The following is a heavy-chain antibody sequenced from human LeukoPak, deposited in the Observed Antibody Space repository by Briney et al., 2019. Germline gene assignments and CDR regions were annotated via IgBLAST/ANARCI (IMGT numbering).Heavy chain of an antibody. D-gene: IGHD2/OR15-2a*01. CDR1: GFTFTSYY. CDR2: INPNGGGT. V-gene: IGHV1-46*01. Sequence: ASVKVSCKASGFTFTSYYIHWVRQAPGQGLEWMGIINPNGGGTIYAQKFQGRVTMTRDMSTSTVYMELSSLRSEDAAVYYCARTSYSTTRYMDVWGKGTTVTVSS. CDR3: ARTSYSTTRYMDV. J-gene: IGHJ6*03.